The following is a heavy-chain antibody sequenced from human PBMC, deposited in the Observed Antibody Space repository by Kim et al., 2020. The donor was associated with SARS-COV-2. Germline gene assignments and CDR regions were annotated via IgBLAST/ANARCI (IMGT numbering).Heavy chain of an antibody. CDR3: ARAGKDYYDSSGYQGNWVFDI. D-gene: IGHD3-22*01. CDR1: GGTFSSYA. Sequence: SVKVSCKASGGTFSSYAISWVRQAPGQGLEWMGRIIPILGIANYAQKFQGRVTITADKSTSTAYMELSSLRSEDTAVYYCARAGKDYYDSSGYQGNWVFDIWGQGTMVTVSS. V-gene: IGHV1-69*04. CDR2: IIPILGIA. J-gene: IGHJ3*02.